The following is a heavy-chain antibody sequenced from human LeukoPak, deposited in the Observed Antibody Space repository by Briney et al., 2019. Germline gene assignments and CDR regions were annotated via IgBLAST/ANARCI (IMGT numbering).Heavy chain of an antibody. CDR1: GFTFSSYW. J-gene: IGHJ3*02. CDR3: ARDQAAGAFDAFDI. CDR2: IKQDGSEK. Sequence: GSLRLSWGGSGFTFSSYWMSWVRQAPGKGVEVVANIKQDGSEKYYVDSVKGRFTISRDNAKNSLYLQMNSLRAEDTAVYYCARDQAAGAFDAFDIWGQGTMVTVSS. D-gene: IGHD6-19*01. V-gene: IGHV3-7*01.